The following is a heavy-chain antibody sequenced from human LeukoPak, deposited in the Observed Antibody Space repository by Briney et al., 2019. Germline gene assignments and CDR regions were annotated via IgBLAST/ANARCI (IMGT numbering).Heavy chain of an antibody. J-gene: IGHJ5*02. D-gene: IGHD3-10*01. CDR3: ARGRGSGSSLNWFDP. CDR2: IYYSGST. Sequence: SETLSLTCTVSGGSISTYYWSWIRQSPGKGLEWIGSIYYSGSTNYNPSLKSRVTISVDTSKNQFSLELSSVTAADTAVYYCARGRGSGSSLNWFDPWGQGTLVTVSS. V-gene: IGHV4-59*08. CDR1: GGSISTYY.